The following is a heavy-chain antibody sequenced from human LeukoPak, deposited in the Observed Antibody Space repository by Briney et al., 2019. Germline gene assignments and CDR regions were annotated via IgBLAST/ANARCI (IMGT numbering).Heavy chain of an antibody. CDR3: AREGLGVGGDCCSGSFDY. Sequence: SETLSLTCTVSGGSISSGGYYWSWIRQPPGKGLDWIGYIYYSGSTYYNPSLKSRVTISVDTSKNQFSLKLSSVTAADTAVYYCAREGLGVGGDCCSGSFDYWGQGTLVTVSS. CDR2: IYYSGST. V-gene: IGHV4-30-4*01. J-gene: IGHJ4*02. CDR1: GGSISSGGYY. D-gene: IGHD2-21*02.